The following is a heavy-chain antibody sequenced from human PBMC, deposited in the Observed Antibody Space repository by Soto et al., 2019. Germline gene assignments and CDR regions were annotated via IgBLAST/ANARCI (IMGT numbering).Heavy chain of an antibody. Sequence: PGGSLRLSCAASGFTFSSYAMSWVRQAPGKGLEWVSAISGSGGSTYYADSVKGRFTISRDNSKNTLYLQMNSLRAGDTAVYYCAKVRGNVTKIVVVITLEACEICGQGTRVTVS. CDR3: AKVRGNVTKIVVVITLEACEI. D-gene: IGHD3-22*01. CDR2: ISGSGGST. V-gene: IGHV3-23*01. CDR1: GFTFSSYA. J-gene: IGHJ3*02.